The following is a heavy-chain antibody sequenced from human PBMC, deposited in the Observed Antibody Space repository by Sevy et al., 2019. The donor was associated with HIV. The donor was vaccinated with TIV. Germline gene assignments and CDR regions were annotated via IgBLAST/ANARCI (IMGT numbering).Heavy chain of an antibody. CDR3: ASSDATSRFGYYYFAMDF. CDR2: ISYTSTTI. CDR1: GFTFNTYN. V-gene: IGHV3-48*02. D-gene: IGHD3-22*01. Sequence: GGSLRLSCAVSGFTFNTYNMNWVRQAPGKGLEWVSYISYTSTTIDYAHSVRGRFTISRDNAKNTLYLQMNSLRDEDTAVYYCASSDATSRFGYYYFAMDFWGQGTSVTVSS. J-gene: IGHJ6*02.